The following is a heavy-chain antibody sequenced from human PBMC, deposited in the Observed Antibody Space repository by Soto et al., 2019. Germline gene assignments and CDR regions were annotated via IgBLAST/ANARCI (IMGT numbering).Heavy chain of an antibody. D-gene: IGHD4-17*01. CDR2: ISWNSDSI. CDR1: GFTFDDYA. Sequence: EVQLVESGGDLAQPGRSLRLTCAASGFTFDDYAMHWVRQVPGKGLEWVSGISWNSDSIRYADSVKGRFTISRDNAKNSLYLQMNSLRAEDTALYYCAKDTGTTRTNLFDYWGQGTLVTVSS. CDR3: AKDTGTTRTNLFDY. V-gene: IGHV3-9*01. J-gene: IGHJ4*02.